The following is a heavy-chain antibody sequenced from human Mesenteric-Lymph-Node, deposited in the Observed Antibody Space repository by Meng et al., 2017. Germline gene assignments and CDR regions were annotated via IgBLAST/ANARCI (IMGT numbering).Heavy chain of an antibody. J-gene: IGHJ3*02. CDR3: TTVALSLWWGALDI. D-gene: IGHD2-21*01. V-gene: IGHV3-15*01. Sequence: GEFLKISWTASGFTFSDAWEKWVRPVPGKGLEWGGRIRNKEGGGTTDYSAPVRGRFTISRDDSKNTVFLQMNRLKIEDTAVYYCTTVALSLWWGALDIWGQGTKVTVSS. CDR1: GFTFSDAW. CDR2: IRNKEGGGTT.